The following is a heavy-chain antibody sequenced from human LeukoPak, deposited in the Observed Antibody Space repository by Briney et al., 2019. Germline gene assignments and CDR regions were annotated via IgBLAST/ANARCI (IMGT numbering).Heavy chain of an antibody. CDR2: THYSGST. CDR3: ASGYCGGACQLGGVDM. D-gene: IGHD2-21*02. V-gene: IGHV4-59*01. Sequence: PSETLSLTCTVSGGSISSYYWSWLRQPPGKGLEYIGYTHYSGSTNYNPSLKSRVTTSLDTSGNQFSLKLSSVTAADTAVYYCASGYCGGACQLGGVDMWGQGTMVTVSS. CDR1: GGSISSYY. J-gene: IGHJ3*02.